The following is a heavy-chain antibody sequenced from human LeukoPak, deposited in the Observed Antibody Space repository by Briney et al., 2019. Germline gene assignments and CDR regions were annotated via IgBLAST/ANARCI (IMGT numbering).Heavy chain of an antibody. Sequence: SETLSLTCAVYGGSFSGYYWSWIRQPPGKGLEWIVEINHSGSTNYNPSLKSRVTISVDTSKNQFSLKLSSVTAADTAVYYCARGGSGRTDYYYYYGMDVWGQGTTVTVSS. CDR2: INHSGST. CDR3: ARGGSGRTDYYYYYGMDV. D-gene: IGHD3-10*01. CDR1: GGSFSGYY. V-gene: IGHV4-34*01. J-gene: IGHJ6*02.